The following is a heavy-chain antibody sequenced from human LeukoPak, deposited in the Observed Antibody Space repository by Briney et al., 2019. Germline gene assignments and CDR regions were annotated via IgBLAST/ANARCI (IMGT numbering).Heavy chain of an antibody. J-gene: IGHJ4*02. V-gene: IGHV3-30*18. D-gene: IGHD6-13*01. CDR2: ISSDGSDK. Sequence: GGSLRLSCAASGFTFRSYAMHWVRQAPGKGLQWVAVISSDGSDKYYADSVKGRFTISRDNSKNALYLQMNSLRAEDTAVYYCAKDRDIAAAGYYFDYWGQGTLVTVSS. CDR1: GFTFRSYA. CDR3: AKDRDIAAAGYYFDY.